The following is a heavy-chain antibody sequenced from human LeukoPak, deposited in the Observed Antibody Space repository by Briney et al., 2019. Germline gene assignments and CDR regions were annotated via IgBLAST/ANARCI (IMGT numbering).Heavy chain of an antibody. D-gene: IGHD6-13*01. J-gene: IGHJ4*02. V-gene: IGHV3-23*01. CDR2: ISGSGGST. Sequence: GGSLRLSCAASGFSFSSYAMSWVRQAPGKGLEWVSGISGSGGSTYYADSVKGRFTISRDDSKNTLYLQMNSLRAEDTAVYYCAKGSSPFDYWGQGTLVTVSS. CDR3: AKGSSPFDY. CDR1: GFSFSSYA.